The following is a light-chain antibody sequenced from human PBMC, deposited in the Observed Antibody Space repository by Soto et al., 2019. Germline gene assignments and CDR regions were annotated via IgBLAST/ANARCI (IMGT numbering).Light chain of an antibody. Sequence: QSALTQPPSASGTPGQRVTISCSGSSSNIGSNYVYWYQQLPGTAPKLLIYSNNQRPSGVPARFSGSKSGTSASLAISGLRSEDEADYYCAAWDDSLSGPVFGGGTKLTVL. CDR1: SSNIGSNY. CDR3: AAWDDSLSGPV. J-gene: IGLJ2*01. V-gene: IGLV1-47*02. CDR2: SNN.